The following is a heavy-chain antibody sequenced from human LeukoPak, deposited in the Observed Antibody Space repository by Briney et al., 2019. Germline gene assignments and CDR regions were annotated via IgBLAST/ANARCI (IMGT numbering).Heavy chain of an antibody. CDR3: AKDRYSIWYLTIDY. CDR1: GFTFSNTF. J-gene: IGHJ4*02. V-gene: IGHV3-53*01. Sequence: GGSLRLSCATSGFTFSNTFLNWVRQAPGKGLQYVSSIDTVDYTYYADSVKGRFTISRDNSKNTLYLQMNSLRAEDTAIYYCAKDRYSIWYLTIDYWGQGTLVTVSS. CDR2: IDTVDYT. D-gene: IGHD6-13*01.